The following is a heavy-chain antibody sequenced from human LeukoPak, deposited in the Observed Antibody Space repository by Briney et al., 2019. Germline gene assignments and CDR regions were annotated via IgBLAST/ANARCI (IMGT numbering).Heavy chain of an antibody. J-gene: IGHJ4*02. Sequence: GGSLRLSCAASGFTFSSYAMSWVRQAPGKGLEWVSAISGSGNRTYSADSVKGRFTISRDNSKNTLYLQMNGLRAEDTAVYYCAKDSAKKYDDYWGQGTLVTVSS. CDR1: GFTFSSYA. V-gene: IGHV3-23*01. D-gene: IGHD2/OR15-2a*01. CDR3: AKDSAKKYDDY. CDR2: ISGSGNRT.